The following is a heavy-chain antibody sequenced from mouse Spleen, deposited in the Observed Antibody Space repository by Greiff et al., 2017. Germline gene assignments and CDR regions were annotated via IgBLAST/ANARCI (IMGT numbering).Heavy chain of an antibody. J-gene: IGHJ2*01. V-gene: IGHV5-6*01. CDR1: GFTFSSYG. CDR2: ISSGGSYT. CDR3: ARQCDGYPDY. D-gene: IGHD2-3*01. Sequence: EVQLVESGGDLVKPGGSLKLSCAASGFTFSSYGMSWVRQTPDKRLEWVATISSGGSYTYYPDSVKGRFTISRDNAKNTLYLQMSSLKSEDTAMYYCARQCDGYPDYWGQGTTLTVSS.